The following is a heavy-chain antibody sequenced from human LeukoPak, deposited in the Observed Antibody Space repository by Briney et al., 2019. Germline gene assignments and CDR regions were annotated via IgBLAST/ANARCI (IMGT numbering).Heavy chain of an antibody. V-gene: IGHV1-69*01. CDR1: GGTFSSYA. CDR3: ASGNSSGYYYPYYYGMDV. Sequence: ASVKVSCKASGGTFSSYAISWVRQAPGQGLEWMGGIIPIFGTANYAQKFQGRVTITADESTSTAYMELSSLRSEDTAVYYCASGNSSGYYYPYYYGMDVWGQGTTVTVSS. CDR2: IIPIFGTA. D-gene: IGHD3-22*01. J-gene: IGHJ6*02.